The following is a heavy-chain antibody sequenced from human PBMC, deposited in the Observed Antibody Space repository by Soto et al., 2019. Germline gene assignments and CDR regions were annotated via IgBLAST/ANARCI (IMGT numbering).Heavy chain of an antibody. V-gene: IGHV4-34*01. Sequence: SETLSLTCAVYGGSFSGYYWSWIRQPPGKGLEWIGEINHSGRTNYNPSLKSRATISVDTSKNQFSLKLSSVTAADTAVYYCARGKNSEDIVVVPAAISWFDPWGQGTLVTVSS. CDR3: ARGKNSEDIVVVPAAISWFDP. CDR1: GGSFSGYY. D-gene: IGHD2-2*02. J-gene: IGHJ5*02. CDR2: INHSGRT.